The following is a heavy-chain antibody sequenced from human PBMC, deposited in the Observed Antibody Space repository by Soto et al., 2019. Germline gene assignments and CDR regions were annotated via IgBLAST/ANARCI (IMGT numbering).Heavy chain of an antibody. Sequence: GGSLRLSCAASGFTFSSYAMHWVRQAPGKGLEWVAVISYDGSNKYYADSVKGRFTISRDNSKNTLYLQMNSLRAEDTAVYYCATELERLSALDYWGQGTLVTVSS. J-gene: IGHJ4*02. CDR2: ISYDGSNK. CDR1: GFTFSSYA. V-gene: IGHV3-30-3*01. D-gene: IGHD1-1*01. CDR3: ATELERLSALDY.